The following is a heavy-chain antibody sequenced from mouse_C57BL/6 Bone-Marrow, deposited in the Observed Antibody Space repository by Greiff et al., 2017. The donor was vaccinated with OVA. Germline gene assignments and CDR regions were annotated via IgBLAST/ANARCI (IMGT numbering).Heavy chain of an antibody. J-gene: IGHJ4*01. V-gene: IGHV5-9-1*02. Sequence: EVHLVESGAGLVKPGGSLKLSSAASGFTFSSYAMSWVRQTPEKRLEWVAYISSGGDYIYYADTVKGRFIISRDNARNTLYLQMSSLKSEDTAMYYCTRLLDAMDYWGQGTSVTVSS. CDR3: TRLLDAMDY. CDR2: ISSGGDYI. D-gene: IGHD2-1*01. CDR1: GFTFSSYA.